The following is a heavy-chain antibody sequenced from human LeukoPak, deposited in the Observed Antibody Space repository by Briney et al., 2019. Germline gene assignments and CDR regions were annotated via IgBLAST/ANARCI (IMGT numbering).Heavy chain of an antibody. CDR1: GGSISSYY. J-gene: IGHJ6*02. CDR3: ARLAPYYGMDV. CDR2: IYYSGST. Sequence: KPSETLSLTCTVSGGSISSYYWSWIRQPPGKGLEWIGYIYYSGSTNYNPSLKSRVTISVDTSKNQFSLKLSSVTAADTAVYYCARLAPYYGMDVWGQGTTVTVSS. V-gene: IGHV4-59*08.